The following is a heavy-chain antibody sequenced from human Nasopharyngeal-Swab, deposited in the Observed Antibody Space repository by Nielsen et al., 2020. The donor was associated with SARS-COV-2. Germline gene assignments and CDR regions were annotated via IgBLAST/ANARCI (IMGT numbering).Heavy chain of an antibody. J-gene: IGHJ4*02. Sequence: GESLKISCAASGFTLINYAMNWVRQAPGKGLEWVSAISGSGGSTYYADSVKGRFTISRDNSKNTLYLQMNSLRAEDTAVYYCAKWGHYYDSSGYYPLDYWGQGTLVTVSS. CDR1: GFTLINYA. V-gene: IGHV3-23*01. CDR3: AKWGHYYDSSGYYPLDY. CDR2: ISGSGGST. D-gene: IGHD3-22*01.